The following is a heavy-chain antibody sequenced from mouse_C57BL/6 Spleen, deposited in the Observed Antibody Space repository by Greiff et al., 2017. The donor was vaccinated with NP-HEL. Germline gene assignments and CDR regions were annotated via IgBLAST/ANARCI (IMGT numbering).Heavy chain of an antibody. CDR2: IDPSDSYT. CDR1: GYTFTSYW. V-gene: IGHV1-50*01. CDR3: ARGDYGSSYGFDY. J-gene: IGHJ2*01. D-gene: IGHD1-1*01. Sequence: QVQLKQPGAELVKPGASVKLSCKASGYTFTSYWMQWVKQRPGQGLEWIGEIDPSDSYTNYTQKFKGKATLTVDTASSTGYMQLSRLTSEDSAVYYCARGDYGSSYGFDYWGQGTTLTVSS.